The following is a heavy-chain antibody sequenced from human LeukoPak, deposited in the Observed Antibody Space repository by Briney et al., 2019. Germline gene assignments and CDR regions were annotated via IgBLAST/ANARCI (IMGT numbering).Heavy chain of an antibody. CDR2: IYYSGST. D-gene: IGHD5-24*01. J-gene: IGHJ5*02. CDR3: ARLGDGYRKGFDP. V-gene: IGHV4-59*08. Sequence: SETLSLTCTVSGVSISSYYWSWIRQPPGKGLEWIGYIYYSGSTNYNPSLKSRVTISVDTSKNQFSLKLSSVTAADTAVYYCARLGDGYRKGFDPWGQGTPVTVSS. CDR1: GVSISSYY.